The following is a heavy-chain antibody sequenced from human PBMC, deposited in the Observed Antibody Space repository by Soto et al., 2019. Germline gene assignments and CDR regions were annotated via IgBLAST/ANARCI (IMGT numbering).Heavy chain of an antibody. J-gene: IGHJ4*02. CDR2: INAGNGNT. D-gene: IGHD3-10*01. CDR3: ARYSMVRGVFDY. V-gene: IGHV1-3*01. Sequence: QVQLVQSGAEVKKPGASVKVSCKASGYTFTSYAMHWVRQAPGQRLEWMGWINAGNGNTKYSQKFTGRVTITRDTSASTAYMELSSLRSEDTAVYYCARYSMVRGVFDYWGQGTLVTVSS. CDR1: GYTFTSYA.